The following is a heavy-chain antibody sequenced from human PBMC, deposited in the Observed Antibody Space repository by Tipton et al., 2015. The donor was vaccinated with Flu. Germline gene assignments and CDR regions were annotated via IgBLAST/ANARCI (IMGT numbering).Heavy chain of an antibody. CDR3: VRDQGFGDGPTYDYYGMDV. J-gene: IGHJ6*02. D-gene: IGHD3-10*01. V-gene: IGHV4-31*03. CDR1: GGSISSGGAY. Sequence: TLSLTCNVSGGSISSGGAYWSWIRQHPGKGLEWIGGIYYSGSTYKNPSLTSRVSISVDTSKNQFSLNLKSVTAADTAVYYCVRDQGFGDGPTYDYYGMDVWGQGTTVTVSS. CDR2: IYYSGST.